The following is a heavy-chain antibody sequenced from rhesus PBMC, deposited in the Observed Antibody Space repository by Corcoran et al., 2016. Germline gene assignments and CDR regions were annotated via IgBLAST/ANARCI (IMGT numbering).Heavy chain of an antibody. D-gene: IGHD6-13*01. CDR1: GGSISDDYF. V-gene: IGHV4-106*01. CDR3: ARYRSWSSGGLDS. CDR2: IYGSGGGI. J-gene: IGHJ6*01. Sequence: QVQLQESGPGLVKPSETQSLTCDVYGGSISDDYFWSWIRKPPGKGLGWIGYIYGSGGGINHNPSLKNRVTISIDTSKNPFSLKVTSVTVADTAVYYCARYRSWSSGGLDSWGQGVVVTVSS.